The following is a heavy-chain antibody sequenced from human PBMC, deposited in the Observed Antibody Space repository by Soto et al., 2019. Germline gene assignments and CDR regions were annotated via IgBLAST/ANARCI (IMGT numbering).Heavy chain of an antibody. CDR1: GYSFTSYW. V-gene: IGHV5-51*01. J-gene: IGHJ6*02. Sequence: GESLKISCKGSGYSFTSYWIGWVRQMPGKGLEWMGIIYPGDSDTRYSPSFQGQVTISADKSISTAYLQWSSLKASDTAMYYCAREDHRYNCNYARYGMDVWGQGTTVTVSS. D-gene: IGHD1-7*01. CDR3: AREDHRYNCNYARYGMDV. CDR2: IYPGDSDT.